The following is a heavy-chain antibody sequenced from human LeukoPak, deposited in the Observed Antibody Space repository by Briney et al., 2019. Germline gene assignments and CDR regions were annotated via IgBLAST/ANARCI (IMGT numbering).Heavy chain of an antibody. D-gene: IGHD6-13*01. V-gene: IGHV3-7*01. CDR3: AQDFAAAVG. CDR1: GFTFSNYW. CDR2: IKRDGSES. J-gene: IGHJ4*02. Sequence: GGSLRLSCAASGFTFSNYWMSWVRQAPGNGLEWVANIKRDGSESYYVDSVKGRFTISRDNAKNSVYLQMNSLRVEDTAVYYCAQDFAAAVGWGQGTLVTVSS.